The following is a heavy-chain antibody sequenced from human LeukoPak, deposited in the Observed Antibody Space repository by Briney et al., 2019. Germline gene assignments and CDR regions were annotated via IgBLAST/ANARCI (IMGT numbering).Heavy chain of an antibody. V-gene: IGHV4-34*01. CDR1: GGSFSGYY. CDR3: ARGIGVIAAAGPSYYYYYYMDV. CDR2: INHSGST. Sequence: PSETLSLTCAVYGGSFSGYYWSWIRQPPGKGLEWIGEINHSGSTNYNPSLKSRVTISVDTSKNQFSLKLSSVTAADTAVYYCARGIGVIAAAGPSYYYYYYMDVWGKGTTVTVSS. D-gene: IGHD6-13*01. J-gene: IGHJ6*03.